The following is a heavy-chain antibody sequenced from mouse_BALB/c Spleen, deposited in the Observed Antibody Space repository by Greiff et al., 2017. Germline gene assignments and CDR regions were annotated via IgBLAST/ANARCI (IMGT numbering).Heavy chain of an antibody. V-gene: IGHV14-4*02. D-gene: IGHD2-1*01. CDR2: IDPENGDT. CDR3: NAWGGNYVPFDY. Sequence: DVKLVESGAELVRSGASVKLSCTASGFNIKDYYMHWVKQRPEQGLEWIGWIDPENGDTEYAPKFQGKATMTADTSSNTAYLQLSSLTSEDTAVYYCNAWGGNYVPFDYWGQGTTLTVSS. CDR1: GFNIKDYY. J-gene: IGHJ2*01.